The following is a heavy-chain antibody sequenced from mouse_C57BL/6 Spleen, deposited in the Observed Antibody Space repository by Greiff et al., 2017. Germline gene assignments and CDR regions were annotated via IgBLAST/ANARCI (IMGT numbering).Heavy chain of an antibody. Sequence: EVQLQQSGPELVKPGASVKISCKASGYTFTDYYMNWVKQSHGKSLEWIGDINPNNGGTSYNQKFKGKATLTVDKSSSTAYMELRSLTSEDSAVYYCARGPHYYGSRTGYFDVWGTGTTVTVSS. CDR1: GYTFTDYY. V-gene: IGHV1-26*01. CDR2: INPNNGGT. CDR3: ARGPHYYGSRTGYFDV. D-gene: IGHD1-1*01. J-gene: IGHJ1*03.